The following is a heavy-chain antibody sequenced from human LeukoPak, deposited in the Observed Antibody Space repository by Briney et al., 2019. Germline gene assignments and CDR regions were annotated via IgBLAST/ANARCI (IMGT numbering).Heavy chain of an antibody. CDR3: AKDSSADVLTGYFDF. D-gene: IGHD3-9*01. V-gene: IGHV3-43*01. CDR1: GFTLDDYT. Sequence: GGSLRLSCAASGFTLDDYTMHWVRQAPGKGLEWVPLISWDGGITFYADSVKGRFNISRDNSKNSLYLQMNSLRPEDTAFYYCAKDSSADVLTGYFDFWGPGTLVTVSS. J-gene: IGHJ4*02. CDR2: ISWDGGIT.